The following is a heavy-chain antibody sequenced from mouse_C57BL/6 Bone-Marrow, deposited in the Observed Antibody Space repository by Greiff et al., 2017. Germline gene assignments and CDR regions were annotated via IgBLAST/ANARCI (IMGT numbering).Heavy chain of an antibody. V-gene: IGHV1-64*01. CDR3: ARAPIYDGYYDAMDY. J-gene: IGHJ4*01. Sequence: QVQLQQPGAELVKPGASVKLSCKASGYTFTSYWMHWVKQRPGQGLEWIGMIHPNSGSTNYNEKFKSKATLTVDKSSSTAYMRLSSLTSEDSAVYYCARAPIYDGYYDAMDYWGQGTSVTVSS. CDR2: IHPNSGST. CDR1: GYTFTSYW. D-gene: IGHD2-3*01.